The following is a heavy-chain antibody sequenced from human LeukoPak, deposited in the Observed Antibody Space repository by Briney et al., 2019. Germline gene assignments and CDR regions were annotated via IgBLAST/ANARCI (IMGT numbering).Heavy chain of an antibody. CDR1: GGSISSGDYY. Sequence: PSQTLSLTCTVSGGSISSGDYYWRWIRQPPGKGLEWIGYIYYSGSTYYNPSLKSRVTISVDTSKNQFSLKLSSVTAADTAVYYCARAKGMVRGVIIMDWFDPWGQGTLVTVSS. CDR3: ARAKGMVRGVIIMDWFDP. D-gene: IGHD3-10*01. CDR2: IYYSGST. V-gene: IGHV4-30-4*01. J-gene: IGHJ5*02.